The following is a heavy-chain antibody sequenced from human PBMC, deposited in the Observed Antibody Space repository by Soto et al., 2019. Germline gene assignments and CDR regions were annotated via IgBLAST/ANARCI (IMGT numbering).Heavy chain of an antibody. V-gene: IGHV4-59*01. CDR2: IYYSGST. CDR3: ARDLGYYDSSGYAT. CDR1: GGSISSYY. Sequence: SETLSLTCTVSGGSISSYYWSWIRQPAGKGLEWIGYIYYSGSTNYNPSLKSRVTISVDTSKNQFSLKLSSVTAADTAVYYCARDLGYYDSSGYATWGQGTLVTVSS. D-gene: IGHD3-22*01. J-gene: IGHJ5*02.